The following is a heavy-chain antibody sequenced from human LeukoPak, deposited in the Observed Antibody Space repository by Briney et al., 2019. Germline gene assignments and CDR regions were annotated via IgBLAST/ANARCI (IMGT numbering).Heavy chain of an antibody. D-gene: IGHD6-19*01. Sequence: PSETLSLTCTFSGGSISSYYWSWIRQPPGKGLEWIGYIYYSGNSNYNPSLKSRVIMSVDTSKNQVSLKLSSVTAADTAVYYCARGAVAYYYFDNWGQGTLVTVSS. J-gene: IGHJ4*02. CDR3: ARGAVAYYYFDN. CDR2: IYYSGNS. V-gene: IGHV4-59*01. CDR1: GGSISSYY.